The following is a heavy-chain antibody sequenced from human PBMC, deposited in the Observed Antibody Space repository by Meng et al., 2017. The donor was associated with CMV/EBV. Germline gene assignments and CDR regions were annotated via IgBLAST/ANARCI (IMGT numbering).Heavy chain of an antibody. D-gene: IGHD3-3*01. CDR2: IYSGGST. V-gene: IGHV3-53*01. CDR1: GFTVSSNY. J-gene: IGHJ6*02. CDR3: ATETIFGVASYGMDV. Sequence: GRSLRLSCAASGFTVSSNYMSWVRQAPGKGLEWVSVIYSGGSTYYADSVKGRFTISRDNSKNTLYLQMNSLRAEDTAVYYCATETIFGVASYGMDVWGQGTTVTVSS.